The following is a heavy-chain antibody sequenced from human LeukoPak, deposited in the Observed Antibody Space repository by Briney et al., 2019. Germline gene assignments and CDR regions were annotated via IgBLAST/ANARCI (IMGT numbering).Heavy chain of an antibody. J-gene: IGHJ4*02. V-gene: IGHV3-53*01. D-gene: IGHD6-13*01. Sequence: PGGSLRLSCAASGFTFSRSSMNWVRQAPGKGLEWVSVIYSGGSTYYADSVKGRFTISRDNSKNTLYLQMNSLRAEDTAVYYCARPQWGSSSWYTFDYWGQGTLVTVSS. CDR3: ARPQWGSSSWYTFDY. CDR1: GFTFSRSS. CDR2: IYSGGST.